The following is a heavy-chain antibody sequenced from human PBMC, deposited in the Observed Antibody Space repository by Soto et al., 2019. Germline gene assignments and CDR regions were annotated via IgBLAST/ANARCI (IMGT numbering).Heavy chain of an antibody. CDR3: AKDAYSSGWYHFDY. CDR1: GFTFDDYA. V-gene: IGHV3-43D*03. Sequence: GGSLRLSCAASGFTFDDYAMHWVRQAPGKGLEWVSLISWDGGSTYYADPVKGRFTISRDNSKNSLYLQMNSLRAEDTALYYCAKDAYSSGWYHFDYWGQGTLVTVSS. J-gene: IGHJ4*02. D-gene: IGHD6-19*01. CDR2: ISWDGGST.